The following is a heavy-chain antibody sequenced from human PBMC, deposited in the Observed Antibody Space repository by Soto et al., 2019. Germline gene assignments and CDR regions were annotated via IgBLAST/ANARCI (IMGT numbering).Heavy chain of an antibody. Sequence: PGGSLRLSCVASGFTFDYSWMSWVRQAPGEGLMWVSRLQTSGGRTDYADSVKGRFTISRDTSKNTLFLQMNSLRAEDTAVYYCAKDRYGDYGGIDYWGQGTMVTVSS. CDR1: GFTFDYSW. V-gene: IGHV3-23*01. CDR3: AKDRYGDYGGIDY. D-gene: IGHD4-17*01. J-gene: IGHJ4*02. CDR2: LQTSGGRT.